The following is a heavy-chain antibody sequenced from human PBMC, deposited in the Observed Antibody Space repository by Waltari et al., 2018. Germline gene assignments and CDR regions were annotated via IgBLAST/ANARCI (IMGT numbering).Heavy chain of an antibody. CDR3: ANRGGTGTVAVGGIHCDH. D-gene: IGHD1-26*01. CDR1: GFPFRHYS. V-gene: IGHV3-23*03. Sequence: EVQLLESGGGLVQPGGSLRLSCAASGFPFRHYSIYWVRQAPGKGLEWISSVHSAGTKAYYADSVKGRFTISKDNSKNTAYLELSSLRVEDTATYYCANRGGTGTVAVGGIHCDHWGQGTLVTVSS. CDR2: VHSAGTKA. J-gene: IGHJ4*02.